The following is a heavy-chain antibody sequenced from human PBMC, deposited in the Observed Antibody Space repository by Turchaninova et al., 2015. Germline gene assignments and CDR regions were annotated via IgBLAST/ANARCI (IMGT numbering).Heavy chain of an antibody. V-gene: IGHV1-2*06. D-gene: IGHD6-19*01. CDR2: INPNGGGK. Sequence: QVQLVQSGAEVKKPGASVKVSCKSSGYTFTGYYIHWVRQAPGQGLEWMGRINPNGGGKNYAQKFQGRGTMPMDTSINTAFMDLRSRRSDDTAVYFCARSVAVSGKNWFDPWGQGTLVTVSS. J-gene: IGHJ5*02. CDR3: ARSVAVSGKNWFDP. CDR1: GYTFTGYY.